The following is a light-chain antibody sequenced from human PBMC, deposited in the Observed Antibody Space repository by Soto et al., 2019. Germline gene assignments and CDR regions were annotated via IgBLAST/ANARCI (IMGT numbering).Light chain of an antibody. CDR2: DVS. V-gene: IGLV2-14*01. CDR1: SSDVGGYNY. Sequence: QPVLTQPASVSGSPGQSITISCTGTSSDVGGYNYVSWYHQHPGKVPKLMIYDVSNRPSGVSNRFSGSKSGNTASLTISGLQAEDEADYYCSSYTGSSTLNYVFGTGTKLTVL. CDR3: SSYTGSSTLNYV. J-gene: IGLJ1*01.